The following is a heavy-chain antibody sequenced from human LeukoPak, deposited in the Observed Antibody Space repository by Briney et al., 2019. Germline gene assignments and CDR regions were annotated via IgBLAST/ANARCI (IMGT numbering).Heavy chain of an antibody. V-gene: IGHV3-21*01. CDR2: ISSSSSYI. CDR3: ARERPRGYSYGYHDAFDI. Sequence: PGGSLRLSCAASGFTFSTYSMNWVRQAPGKGLEWVSSISSSSSYIYYADSVKGRFTISRDNAKNSLYLQMNSLRAEDTAVYYCARERPRGYSYGYHDAFDIWGQGTMVTVSS. D-gene: IGHD5-18*01. CDR1: GFTFSTYS. J-gene: IGHJ3*02.